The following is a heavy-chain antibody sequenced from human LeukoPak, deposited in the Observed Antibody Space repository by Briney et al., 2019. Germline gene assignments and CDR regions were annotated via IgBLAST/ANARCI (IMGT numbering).Heavy chain of an antibody. J-gene: IGHJ4*02. Sequence: GGSLRLSCAASGFTFSNYVLSWVRQAPGKGLEWVSGISDSGTGTYFADSVKGRFTISRDNSKDTLYLQMNSLRAEDTAVYYCAKDEGYGDYGGYFDYWGQGTLVTVSS. CDR3: AKDEGYGDYGGYFDY. CDR2: ISDSGTGT. V-gene: IGHV3-23*01. D-gene: IGHD4-17*01. CDR1: GFTFSNYV.